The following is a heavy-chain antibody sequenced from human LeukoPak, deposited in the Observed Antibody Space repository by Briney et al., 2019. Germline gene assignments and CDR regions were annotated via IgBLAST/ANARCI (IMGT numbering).Heavy chain of an antibody. V-gene: IGHV4-4*09. CDR1: GGSISSYY. J-gene: IGHJ3*02. Sequence: SETLSLTCTVSGGSISSYYWSWIRQPPGKGLEWIGYIYTSGSTNYNPSLKSRVTISVDTSKNQFSLKLSSVTAADTAVYYCARRSGSAAIPNNAFDIWGQGTMVTVSS. D-gene: IGHD2-2*02. CDR3: ARRSGSAAIPNNAFDI. CDR2: IYTSGST.